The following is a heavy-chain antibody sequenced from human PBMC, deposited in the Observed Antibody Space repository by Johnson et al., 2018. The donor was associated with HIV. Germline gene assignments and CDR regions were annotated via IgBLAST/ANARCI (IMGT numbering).Heavy chain of an antibody. D-gene: IGHD5-24*01. CDR3: AREMAWEDAFDI. CDR2: IGTAGDT. J-gene: IGHJ3*02. V-gene: IGHV3-13*01. Sequence: VQLVESGGGLVQPGGSLRLSCAASGFTFSSYDMHWVRQATGKGLEWVSAIGTAGDTYYADSVKGRFTISRDNAKNSLYLQMNSLRAEDTAVYYCAREMAWEDAFDIWGQGTMVTVSS. CDR1: GFTFSSYD.